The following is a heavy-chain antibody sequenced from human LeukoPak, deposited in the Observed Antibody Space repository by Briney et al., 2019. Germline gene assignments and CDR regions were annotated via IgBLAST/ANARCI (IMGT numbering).Heavy chain of an antibody. Sequence: SVKVSCKASGYTFTGYYMHWVRQAPGQGLEWMGWINPNSGGTNYAQKFQGRVTKTRDTSISTAYMELSRLRSDDTAVYYCATPASIAAADTGNWFDPWGQGTLVAVSS. D-gene: IGHD6-13*01. CDR2: INPNSGGT. V-gene: IGHV1-2*02. J-gene: IGHJ5*02. CDR3: ATPASIAAADTGNWFDP. CDR1: GYTFTGYY.